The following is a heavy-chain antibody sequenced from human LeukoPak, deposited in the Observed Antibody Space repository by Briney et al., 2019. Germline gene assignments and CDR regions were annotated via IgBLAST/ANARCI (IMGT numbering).Heavy chain of an antibody. V-gene: IGHV1-18*01. CDR3: ARVMRATLRNWFDP. Sequence: ASVKVSCKASGYTFTSYGISWVRQAPGQGLEWMGWISAYNGNTNYAQKLQGRVTMTTDTSTSTAYMELRSLRSDDTAVYYCARVMRATLRNWFDPWGQGTLVTVSS. D-gene: IGHD1-26*01. CDR1: GYTFTSYG. J-gene: IGHJ5*02. CDR2: ISAYNGNT.